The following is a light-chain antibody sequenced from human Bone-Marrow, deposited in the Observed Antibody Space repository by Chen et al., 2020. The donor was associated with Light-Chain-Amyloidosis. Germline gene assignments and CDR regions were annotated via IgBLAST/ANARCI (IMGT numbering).Light chain of an antibody. V-gene: IGLV3-21*02. CDR1: NIGSTS. CDR3: QVWDRSSDRPV. CDR2: DDS. Sequence: SYVLTRPSSVSVAPAQTATMACGGHNIGSTSVHWYQQTPGQAPLLVVYDDSDRPSGIPERLSGSNSRNTATLTISRVEAGDEADYYCQVWDRSSDRPVFSGGTKLTVL. J-gene: IGLJ3*02.